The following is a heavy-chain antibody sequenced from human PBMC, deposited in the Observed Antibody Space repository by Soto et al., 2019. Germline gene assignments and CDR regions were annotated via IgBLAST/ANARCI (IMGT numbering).Heavy chain of an antibody. D-gene: IGHD2-2*01. J-gene: IGHJ4*02. Sequence: ETLSLTCTVSGGSISSYYWSWIRQPPGKGLEWIGYIYYSGSTNYNPSLKSRVTISVDTSKNQFSLKLSSVTAADTAVYYCARKACSTSCYLDYWGQGTLVTVSS. CDR2: IYYSGST. V-gene: IGHV4-59*01. CDR1: GGSISSYY. CDR3: ARKACSTSCYLDY.